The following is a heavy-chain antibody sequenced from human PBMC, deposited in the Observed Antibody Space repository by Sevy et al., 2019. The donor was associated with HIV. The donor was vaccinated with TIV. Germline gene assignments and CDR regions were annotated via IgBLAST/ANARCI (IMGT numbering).Heavy chain of an antibody. D-gene: IGHD3-10*01. CDR2: INPRGDTT. CDR3: ARGGYYYASGTYSYSYYYMGV. Sequence: ASVKVSCKASGYSISEYYMHWVRQAPGQGLEWMGIINPRGDTTKYAQKFQGRVTMTRDTSTSTVYMDLSSLRSEDTAVYYCARGGYYYASGTYSYSYYYMGVWGKGTTVTVSS. V-gene: IGHV1-46*01. J-gene: IGHJ6*03. CDR1: GYSISEYY.